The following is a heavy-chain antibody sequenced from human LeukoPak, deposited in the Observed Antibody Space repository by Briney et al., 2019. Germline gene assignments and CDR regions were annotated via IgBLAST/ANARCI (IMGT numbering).Heavy chain of an antibody. J-gene: IGHJ3*02. Sequence: PSETLSLTCTVSGYSISNVNYWGWIRQPPGKGLEWIGSVYHTGSTYFNPSLKSRVTMSADTSKNQLSLKLNSMTAADTAVYYCAREARSGSYAFDIWGQGTKVTVSS. V-gene: IGHV4-38-2*02. CDR2: VYHTGST. CDR3: AREARSGSYAFDI. D-gene: IGHD3-10*01. CDR1: GYSISNVNY.